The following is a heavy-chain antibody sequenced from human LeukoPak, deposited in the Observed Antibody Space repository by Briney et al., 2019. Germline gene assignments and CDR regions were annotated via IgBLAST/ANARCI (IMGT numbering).Heavy chain of an antibody. V-gene: IGHV3-23*01. CDR3: AKDHIVVPAASDY. J-gene: IGHJ4*02. CDR1: GFTFSSYA. Sequence: GGSPRLSCAASGFTFSSYAMSWVRQAPGKGLEWVSAISGSGGSTYYADSVKGRFTISRDNSKNTLYLQMNSLRAEDTAVYYCAKDHIVVPAASDYWGQGTLVTVSS. CDR2: ISGSGGST. D-gene: IGHD2-2*01.